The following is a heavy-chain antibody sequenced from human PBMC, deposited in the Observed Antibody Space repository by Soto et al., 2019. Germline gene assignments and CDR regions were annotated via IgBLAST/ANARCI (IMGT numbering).Heavy chain of an antibody. V-gene: IGHV1-18*04. Sequence: ASVKVSCKVPGSPFTTYGTNWGRQAPGQGLEGMGWVSPYNGDTTYAQKVQGRVTMTTDTSTRTAYLELRSLRSDDTAVYYCAREVGHMDVWGQGTTVTVSS. J-gene: IGHJ6*02. CDR2: VSPYNGDT. CDR1: GSPFTTYG. D-gene: IGHD2-2*01. CDR3: AREVGHMDV.